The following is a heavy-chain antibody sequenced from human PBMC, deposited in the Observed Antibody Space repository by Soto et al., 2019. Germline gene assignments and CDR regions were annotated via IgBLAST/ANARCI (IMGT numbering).Heavy chain of an antibody. CDR2: IIPIFGTA. D-gene: IGHD5-18*01. J-gene: IGHJ6*02. CDR1: GGTFSSYA. V-gene: IGHV1-69*01. CDR3: AREVRGTAKGPPYYYGMDV. Sequence: QVQLVQSGAEVKKPGSSVKVSCKASGGTFSSYAISWVRQAPGQGLEWMGGIIPIFGTANYAQKFQGRVTITADESKSTAYMELSSLKSEDTAGYYCAREVRGTAKGPPYYYGMDVWGQGTTVTVSS.